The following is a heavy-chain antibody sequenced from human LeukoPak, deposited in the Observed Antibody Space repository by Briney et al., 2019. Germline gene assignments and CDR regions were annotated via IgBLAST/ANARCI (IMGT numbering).Heavy chain of an antibody. Sequence: GGSLRLSCAASGFTSSTYWIHCVRQAPGKGLMWVSRINSDGSSTSYADSVKGRFTISRDNAKNAVYLHMNSPKVEDTAVYYCARSYYGDYEDFWGQGTLVAVSS. CDR2: INSDGSST. D-gene: IGHD4-17*01. V-gene: IGHV3-74*01. CDR1: GFTSSTYW. J-gene: IGHJ4*02. CDR3: ARSYYGDYEDF.